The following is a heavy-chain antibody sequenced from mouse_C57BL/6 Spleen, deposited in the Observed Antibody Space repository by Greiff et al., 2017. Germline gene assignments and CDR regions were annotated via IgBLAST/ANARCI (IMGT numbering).Heavy chain of an antibody. CDR1: GFSLTSYG. V-gene: IGHV2-2*01. J-gene: IGHJ4*01. D-gene: IGHD2-13*01. CDR2: IWSGGST. CDR3: ARTPDGDSLYAMDY. Sequence: VMLVESGPGLVQPSQSLSITCTVSGFSLTSYGVHWVRQSPGKGLEWLGVIWSGGSTDYTAAFISRLSISKDNSKSQVFCKMNSLQADDTAIYYCARTPDGDSLYAMDYWGQGTSVTVSS.